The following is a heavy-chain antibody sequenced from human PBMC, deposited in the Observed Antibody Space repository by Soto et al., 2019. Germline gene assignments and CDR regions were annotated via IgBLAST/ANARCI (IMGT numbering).Heavy chain of an antibody. D-gene: IGHD1-26*01. CDR2: ISSDGSST. Sequence: GGSLRLSCVASGFTFSNYWMHWVRQAPGKGLEWVSRISSDGSSTTYADSVKGRFTISRDNAENSLHLQMNSLRAEDTAVYYCNKYSGTLSAPAALGPGTLVTVS. V-gene: IGHV3-74*01. J-gene: IGHJ5*02. CDR3: NKYSGTLSAPAA. CDR1: GFTFSNYW.